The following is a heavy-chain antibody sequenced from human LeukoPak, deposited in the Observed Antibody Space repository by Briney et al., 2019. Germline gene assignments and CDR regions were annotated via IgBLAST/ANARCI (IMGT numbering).Heavy chain of an antibody. J-gene: IGHJ3*01. CDR2: ISGTSKYI. CDR3: ARGIGITVTAHDTFDF. D-gene: IGHD6-19*01. Sequence: GGSLRLSCAASGFTFSYYSMNWVRQAPGKGLEWVSSISGTSKYIFYGDSVKGRFTVSRDNANNSLYLQMDSVRADDTAVYYCARGIGITVTAHDTFDFWGQGTMVTVSS. CDR1: GFTFSYYS. V-gene: IGHV3-21*01.